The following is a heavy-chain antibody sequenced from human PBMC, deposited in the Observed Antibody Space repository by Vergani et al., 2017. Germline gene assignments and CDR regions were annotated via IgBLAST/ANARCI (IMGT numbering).Heavy chain of an antibody. Sequence: QVQLVQSGAEVKKPGSSVKVSCKASGGTFSSYAISWVRQAPGQGLEWMGGIIPIFGTANYAQKFQGRVTITADESTSAAYMGLSSLRSEDTAVYYCARXLRLGELSLLTIGGAFDIWGEGTTVTVSS. CDR3: ARXLRLGELSLLTIGGAFDI. J-gene: IGHJ3*02. D-gene: IGHD3-16*02. CDR2: IIPIFGTA. V-gene: IGHV1-69*01. CDR1: GGTFSSYA.